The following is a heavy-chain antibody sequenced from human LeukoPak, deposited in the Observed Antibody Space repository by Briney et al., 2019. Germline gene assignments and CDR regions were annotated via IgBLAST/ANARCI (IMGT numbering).Heavy chain of an antibody. Sequence: GGSLRLSCSGSGFTFSDYDMNWIRQAPGKGLEWISAISGRSSHTYYGDSVKGRFSISRDNAKNLLYLQMNGLGAEDTAVYYCGRAFPPLRTSSAGDLWGQGTLVTVSS. V-gene: IGHV3-21*06. D-gene: IGHD3-16*01. J-gene: IGHJ4*02. CDR1: GFTFSDYD. CDR3: GRAFPPLRTSSAGDL. CDR2: ISGRSSHT.